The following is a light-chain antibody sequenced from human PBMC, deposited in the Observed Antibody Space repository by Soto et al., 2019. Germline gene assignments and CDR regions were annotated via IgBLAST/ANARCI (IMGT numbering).Light chain of an antibody. Sequence: IVMTQSPATLSVSPGERATLSCRAGQTIYSNVAWYQQRPGQAPRLLIYRASTSATGVPARFSGSGSGTEFTLTISGLQSEEFALYYCQQYQNLWTFGQGTKVEIK. J-gene: IGKJ1*01. V-gene: IGKV3-15*01. CDR1: QTIYSN. CDR2: RAS. CDR3: QQYQNLWT.